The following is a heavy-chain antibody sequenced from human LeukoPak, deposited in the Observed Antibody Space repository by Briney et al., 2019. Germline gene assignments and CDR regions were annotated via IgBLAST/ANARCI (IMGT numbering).Heavy chain of an antibody. V-gene: IGHV4-30-2*01. D-gene: IGHD2/OR15-2a*01. CDR1: GGSISSGGYS. Sequence: SSQTLSLTCAVSGGSISSGGYSWSWIRQPPGKGLEWIGYIYHSGSTYYNPSLKSRVTISVDSSKNQFSLKLSSVTAADTAVYYCARGAVLYYYGMDVWGQGTTVTVSS. CDR2: IYHSGST. J-gene: IGHJ6*02. CDR3: ARGAVLYYYGMDV.